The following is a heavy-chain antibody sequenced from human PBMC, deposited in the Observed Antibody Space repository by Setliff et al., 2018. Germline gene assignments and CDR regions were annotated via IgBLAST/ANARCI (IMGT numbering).Heavy chain of an antibody. CDR1: GFTFSSYS. CDR3: ARAFYYDFWTFDY. V-gene: IGHV3-48*04. D-gene: IGHD3-3*01. CDR2: ISSSSSTI. J-gene: IGHJ4*02. Sequence: GGSLRLSCAASGFTFSSYSINWVRQAPGKGLEWVSYISSSSSTIYYADSVKGRFTISRDNAKNSLYLRMNSLRAEDTAVYYCARAFYYDFWTFDYWGQGTLVTVSS.